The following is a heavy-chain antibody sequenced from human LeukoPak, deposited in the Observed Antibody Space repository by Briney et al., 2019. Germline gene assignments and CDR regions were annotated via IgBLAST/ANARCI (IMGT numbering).Heavy chain of an antibody. CDR2: INNIASHI. Sequence: GGSLRLSCAASGFTFSNSAMNWVRQAPGKGLEWVSSINNIASHIYYVDSVRGRFTISRDNAKNSVSLQMNNLRAEDTAVFYCTRDATQYLRYGYFDSWGQGILVTVSS. CDR3: TRDATQYLRYGYFDS. V-gene: IGHV3-21*01. D-gene: IGHD2/OR15-2a*01. CDR1: GFTFSNSA. J-gene: IGHJ4*02.